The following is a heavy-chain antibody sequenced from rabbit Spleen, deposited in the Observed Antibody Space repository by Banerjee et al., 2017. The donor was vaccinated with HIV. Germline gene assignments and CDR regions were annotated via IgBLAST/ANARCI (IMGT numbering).Heavy chain of an antibody. J-gene: IGHJ4*01. D-gene: IGHD1-1*01. CDR1: GFSFSSGQY. V-gene: IGHV1S40*01. CDR3: ARDLVGVIGWNFYL. CDR2: INAATGKP. Sequence: QSLEESGGDLVKPGASLTLTCTASGFSFSSGQYMGWVRQAPGKGLEWIACINAATGKPVYATWAKGRFTISRTSSTTVTLRMTSLTAADRATYFCARDLVGVIGWNFYLWGPGTLVTVS.